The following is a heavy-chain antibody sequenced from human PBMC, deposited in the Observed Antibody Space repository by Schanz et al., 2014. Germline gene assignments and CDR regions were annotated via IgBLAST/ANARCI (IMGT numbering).Heavy chain of an antibody. V-gene: IGHV3-23*04. CDR1: GFTLSNYA. J-gene: IGHJ5*02. D-gene: IGHD3-9*01. CDR2: LSEGGGGA. Sequence: EEPLVESGGGLVQPGGSLRLSCAASGFTLSNYAMSWVRQAPGKGLEWVSALSEGGGGAHYADSVRGRFTISSDSSKNTLYMQRSSLRADDTAVYYCAKAADWPVPQFDPWGQGTLVTVSS. CDR3: AKAADWPVPQFDP.